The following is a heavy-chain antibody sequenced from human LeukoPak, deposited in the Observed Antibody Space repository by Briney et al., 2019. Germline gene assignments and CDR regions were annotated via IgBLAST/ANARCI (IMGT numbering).Heavy chain of an antibody. CDR1: GFTFDDYA. Sequence: GGSLRLSCAASGFTFDDYAMHWVRQAQGKGLEWVSGISWNSGSIGYADSVKGRFTISRDNAKNSLYLQMNSLRAEDTALYYCAKVSSMGSGWYSDAFDIWGQGTMVTVSS. V-gene: IGHV3-9*01. J-gene: IGHJ3*02. D-gene: IGHD6-19*01. CDR3: AKVSSMGSGWYSDAFDI. CDR2: ISWNSGSI.